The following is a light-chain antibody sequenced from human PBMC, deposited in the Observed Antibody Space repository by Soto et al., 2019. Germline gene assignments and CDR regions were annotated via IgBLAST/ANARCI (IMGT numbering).Light chain of an antibody. V-gene: IGLV2-14*01. CDR3: SSYTGSSTLVV. CDR2: DVS. CDR1: SSDVGGYNY. J-gene: IGLJ2*01. Sequence: QSALTQPASVSGSPGQSITISRTGTSSDVGGYNYVSWYQQHPGKAPKLMIYDVSDRPSGVSNRFSGSKSGNTASLTISRIQAEDEADYYCSSYTGSSTLVVFGGGTKLTVL.